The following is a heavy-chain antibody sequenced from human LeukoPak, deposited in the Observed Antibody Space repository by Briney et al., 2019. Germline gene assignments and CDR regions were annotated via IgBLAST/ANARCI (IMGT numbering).Heavy chain of an antibody. CDR3: AGVSGSSWYGHYFDY. D-gene: IGHD6-13*01. Sequence: GGSLRLSCAASGFTFSSYSMNWVRQAPGKGLEWVSYISSSSSTIYYADSVKGRFTISRDNAKNSLYLQMNSLRAEDTAVYYCAGVSGSSWYGHYFDYWGQGTLVTVSS. J-gene: IGHJ4*02. CDR2: ISSSSSTI. V-gene: IGHV3-48*01. CDR1: GFTFSSYS.